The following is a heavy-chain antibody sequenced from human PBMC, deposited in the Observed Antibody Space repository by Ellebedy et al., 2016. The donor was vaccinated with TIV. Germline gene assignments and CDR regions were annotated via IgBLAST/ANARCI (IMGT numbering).Heavy chain of an antibody. CDR2: IKSKTDGGTT. D-gene: IGHD3-10*01. Sequence: GGSLRLXXAASGFTFSNAWMSWVRQAPGKGLEWVGRIKSKTDGGTTDYAAPVKGRFTISRDDSKNTLYLQMNSLKTEDTAVYYCTTRRHITMVRGVIVKGLDLFDPWGQGTLVTVSS. V-gene: IGHV3-15*01. CDR1: GFTFSNAW. CDR3: TTRRHITMVRGVIVKGLDLFDP. J-gene: IGHJ5*02.